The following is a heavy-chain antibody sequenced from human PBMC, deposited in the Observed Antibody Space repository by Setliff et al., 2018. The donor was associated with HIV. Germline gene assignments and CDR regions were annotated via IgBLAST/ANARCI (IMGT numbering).Heavy chain of an antibody. V-gene: IGHV1-2*02. CDR2: INPNNGGT. CDR1: GYTFTGYY. D-gene: IGHD2-8*01. CDR3: ARAEVVCTYGLCLYHTLFDY. Sequence: ASVKVSCKASGYTFTGYYMHWVRQAPGQGLEWMGWINPNNGGTNYAQKFQGRVTMTTDTSTGTLYMDLSSLRSEDTAVYYCARAEVVCTYGLCLYHTLFDYWGQGTLVTVAS. J-gene: IGHJ4*02.